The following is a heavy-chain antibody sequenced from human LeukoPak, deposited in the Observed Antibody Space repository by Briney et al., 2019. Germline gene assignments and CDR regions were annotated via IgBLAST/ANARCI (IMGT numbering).Heavy chain of an antibody. J-gene: IGHJ4*02. V-gene: IGHV2-5*01. CDR3: AQGYDFWSGYYFDY. CDR1: GFSLSTSGVG. CDR2: IYWNDDK. D-gene: IGHD3-3*01. Sequence: SGPTLVNPTQTLTLTCTFSGFSLSTSGVGVGWIRQPPGKALEWLALIYWNDDKRYSPSLKSRLTITKDTSKNQVVLTMTNMDPVDTATYYCAQGYDFWSGYYFDYWGQGTLVTVSS.